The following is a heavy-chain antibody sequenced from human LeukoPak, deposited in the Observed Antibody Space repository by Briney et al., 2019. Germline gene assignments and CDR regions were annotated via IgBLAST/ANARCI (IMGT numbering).Heavy chain of an antibody. CDR1: GYTYIDYY. Sequence: ASVKVSCKASGYTYIDYYLHWVRQAPGQGLEWMGWINTNRGVTNSAQKFQGRVTMTEDTSISTAYMELSSLRSDDTAIYYCARDLGGMTKNAFDIWGQGTVVTFSS. V-gene: IGHV1-2*02. D-gene: IGHD2-15*01. J-gene: IGHJ3*02. CDR3: ARDLGGMTKNAFDI. CDR2: INTNRGVT.